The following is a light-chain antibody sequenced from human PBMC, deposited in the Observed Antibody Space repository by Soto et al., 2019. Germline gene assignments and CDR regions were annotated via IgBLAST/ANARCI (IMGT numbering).Light chain of an antibody. CDR3: QQYNDLPPET. CDR1: QSITSN. Sequence: EIVIRMSPATMTVSPGRRATLYCRASQSITSNLAWYQQKPGQAPRLLIYGATTRATGIPARFSGSGSGTEFTLTISILQSEDFAVYDCQQYNDLPPETFGQGTKVDIK. CDR2: GAT. V-gene: IGKV3-15*01. J-gene: IGKJ1*01.